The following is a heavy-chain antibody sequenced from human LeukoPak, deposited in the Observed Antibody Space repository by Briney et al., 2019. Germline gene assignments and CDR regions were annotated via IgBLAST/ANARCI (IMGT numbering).Heavy chain of an antibody. CDR1: GYSFTSYW. D-gene: IGHD3-3*01. Sequence: KVSCKASGYSFTSYWIGWVRQMPGKGLEWMGIIYPGDSDTRYSPSFQGQVTISADRSISTAYLQWSSLKASDTAMYYCARRDYDFSWFDPWGQGTLVTVSS. CDR3: ARRDYDFSWFDP. V-gene: IGHV5-51*01. J-gene: IGHJ5*02. CDR2: IYPGDSDT.